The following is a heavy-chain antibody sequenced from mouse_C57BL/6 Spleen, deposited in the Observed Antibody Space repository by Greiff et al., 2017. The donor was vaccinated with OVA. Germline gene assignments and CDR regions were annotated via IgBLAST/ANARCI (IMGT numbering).Heavy chain of an antibody. D-gene: IGHD1-1*01. CDR1: GFSLTSYG. Sequence: VMLVESGPGLVQPSQRLSITCTVSGFSLTSYGVHWVRQSPGKGLEWLGVIWRGGSTDYNAAFMSRLSITKDNSKSQVFFKMNSLQADDTAIYYCAIPITTVPYYYAMDYWGQGTSVTVSS. J-gene: IGHJ4*01. CDR3: AIPITTVPYYYAMDY. V-gene: IGHV2-5*01. CDR2: IWRGGST.